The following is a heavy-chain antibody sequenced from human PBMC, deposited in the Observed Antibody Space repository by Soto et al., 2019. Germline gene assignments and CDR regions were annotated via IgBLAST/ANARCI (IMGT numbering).Heavy chain of an antibody. CDR1: GCTFSSYA. CDR2: ISGSGGST. CDR3: AKGSTIVLMVYAILY. D-gene: IGHD2-8*01. V-gene: IGHV3-23*01. J-gene: IGHJ4*02. Sequence: PGGSLRLSCAASGCTFSSYAMSWVRQPPGKGLEWVSAISGSGGSTYYADSVKGRCTISRDNSKNTLYLQMNSLRAEDTAGYYCAKGSTIVLMVYAILYWGQGTMVTVYS.